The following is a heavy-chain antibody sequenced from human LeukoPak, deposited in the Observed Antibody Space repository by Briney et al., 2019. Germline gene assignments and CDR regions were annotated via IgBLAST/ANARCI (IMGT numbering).Heavy chain of an antibody. J-gene: IGHJ6*03. CDR1: GGSISSYY. V-gene: IGHV4-59*01. CDR3: ARDKATPEGYYYYYMDV. D-gene: IGHD1-14*01. CDR2: IYYSGST. Sequence: PSETLSLTCTVSGGSISSYYWSWIRQPPGKGLEWIGYIYYSGSTNYNPSLKSRVTISVDTSKNQFSLKLSSVTAADTAVYYCARDKATPEGYYYYYMDVWGKGTTVTISS.